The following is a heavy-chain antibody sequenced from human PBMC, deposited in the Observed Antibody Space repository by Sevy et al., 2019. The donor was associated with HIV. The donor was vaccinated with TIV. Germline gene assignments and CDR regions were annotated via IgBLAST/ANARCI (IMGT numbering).Heavy chain of an antibody. CDR1: GFTFSNYF. Sequence: GGSLRLSCAASGFTFSNYFINWVRQAPGKGLEWVSSISSGSSYIFYADSVKGRFTISRDNAKNSLYLHMNSLRAEDTAVYYCGRGDYYGSLYYFDYWGPGTLVTVSS. V-gene: IGHV3-21*01. CDR2: ISSGSSYI. CDR3: GRGDYYGSLYYFDY. D-gene: IGHD3-10*01. J-gene: IGHJ4*02.